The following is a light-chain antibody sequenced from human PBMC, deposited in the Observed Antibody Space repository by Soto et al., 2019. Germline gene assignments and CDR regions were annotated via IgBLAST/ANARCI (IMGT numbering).Light chain of an antibody. Sequence: QSALTQPRSVSGSPGQSVTISCTGTSSDVGGYNYVSWYQQHPGKAPKLMIYDVSKRPSGVPDRFSGPKSGNTASLTISGLQAEDEADYYCCSYGGTYTYVFGTGTKVTVL. CDR1: SSDVGGYNY. V-gene: IGLV2-11*01. CDR3: CSYGGTYTYV. CDR2: DVS. J-gene: IGLJ1*01.